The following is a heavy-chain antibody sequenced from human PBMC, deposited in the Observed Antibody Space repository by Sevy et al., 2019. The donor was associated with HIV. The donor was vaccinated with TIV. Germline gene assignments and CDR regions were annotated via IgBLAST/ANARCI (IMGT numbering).Heavy chain of an antibody. V-gene: IGHV3-30*04. D-gene: IGHD6-13*01. CDR2: ISHDGSNK. CDR1: GFTFSTYA. Sequence: GGSLRISCAASGFTFSTYAMHWVRQAPGKGLEWVAVISHDGSNKSYADSVKGRFTISRDNSKNTLYLQMNSLRAEDTAVYYCARDRSSSWMNYFFDYWGQGALVTVSS. CDR3: ARDRSSSWMNYFFDY. J-gene: IGHJ4*02.